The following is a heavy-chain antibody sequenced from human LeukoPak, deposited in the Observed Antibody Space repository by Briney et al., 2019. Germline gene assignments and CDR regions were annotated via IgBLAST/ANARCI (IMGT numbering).Heavy chain of an antibody. CDR2: IHYAGST. CDR3: ARDQSFDI. V-gene: IGHV4-39*07. J-gene: IGHJ3*02. CDR1: GGSISTGTYY. Sequence: SETLSLTCTVSGGSISTGTYYWGWIRQPPGKGLEWIGSIHYAGSTYYNPSLKSRVTISVDTSKNQFSLKLSSVTAADTAVYYCARDQSFDIWGQGTMVTVSS.